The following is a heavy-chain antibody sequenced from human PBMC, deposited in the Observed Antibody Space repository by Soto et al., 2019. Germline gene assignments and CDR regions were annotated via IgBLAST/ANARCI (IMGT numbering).Heavy chain of an antibody. CDR1: GGSISSYY. Sequence: LSLTCTVSGGSISSYYWSWIRQPPGKGLEWVSGISWNSGSIGYADSVKGRFTISRDNAKNSLYLQMNSLRAEDTALYYCASYCSGGSCRPFDIWGQGTMVTVSS. CDR3: ASYCSGGSCRPFDI. V-gene: IGHV3-9*01. D-gene: IGHD2-15*01. J-gene: IGHJ3*02. CDR2: ISWNSGSI.